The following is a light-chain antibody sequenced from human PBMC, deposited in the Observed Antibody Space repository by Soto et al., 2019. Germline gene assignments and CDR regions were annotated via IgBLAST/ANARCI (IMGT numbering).Light chain of an antibody. J-gene: IGKJ1*01. Sequence: EIVMTQSPATQSVSPGERVTLSCRASQSVSSKLAWYQQKPGQAPRLLMYGASTRATGIPARFSGSGSGAEFTLTISSLQSEDFVVYYCQQYNYWPWTFGQGTKVEIK. CDR1: QSVSSK. CDR2: GAS. CDR3: QQYNYWPWT. V-gene: IGKV3-15*01.